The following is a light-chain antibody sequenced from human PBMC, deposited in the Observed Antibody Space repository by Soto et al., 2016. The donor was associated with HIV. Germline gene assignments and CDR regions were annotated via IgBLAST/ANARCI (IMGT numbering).Light chain of an antibody. CDR3: QKYNGVIT. J-gene: IGKJ4*01. CDR1: QDVYNY. V-gene: IGKV1-27*01. Sequence: DIQMTQSPSSLSGSIGDRVSITCRASQDVYNYLAWYQQKPGKVPRLLISAAMNLESGVPSRFRGSGSGTESTLTITSLQPEDIATYYCQKYNGVITFGGGTKVEI. CDR2: AAM.